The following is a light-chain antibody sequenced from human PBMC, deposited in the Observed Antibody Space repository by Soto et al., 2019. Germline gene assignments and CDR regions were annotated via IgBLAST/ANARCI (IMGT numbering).Light chain of an antibody. CDR2: GAS. J-gene: IGKJ4*01. V-gene: IGKV3-15*01. CDR3: QQYNNWHPLT. CDR1: QSVSSN. Sequence: EIVMTQSPATLSVSPGERATISCSASQSVSSNLAWYQQKPVQAHRLLLFGASPRATGIQVRCSASGAGTEFTLNISSLQSVDFAGAYGQQYNNWHPLTFGGGTKVESK.